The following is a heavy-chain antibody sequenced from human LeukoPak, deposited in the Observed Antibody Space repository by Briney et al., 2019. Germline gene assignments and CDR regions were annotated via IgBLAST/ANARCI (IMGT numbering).Heavy chain of an antibody. CDR2: IYYSGTT. CDR3: ARGNVGYSSGWYDY. CDR1: GGSISSGGYC. V-gene: IGHV4-31*03. Sequence: SERLSLTCTVSGGSISSGGYCWSWFRQHPGKGLEWIAYIYYSGTTYYNPSLKSRVTISVDTPKNQFSLKLSSVTAADTAVYYCARGNVGYSSGWYDYWGQGTLV. J-gene: IGHJ4*02. D-gene: IGHD6-19*01.